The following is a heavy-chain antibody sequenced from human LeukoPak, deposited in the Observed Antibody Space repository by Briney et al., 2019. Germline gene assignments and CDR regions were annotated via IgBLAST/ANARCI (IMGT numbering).Heavy chain of an antibody. V-gene: IGHV4-34*01. CDR2: INHSGST. Sequence: SETLSLTCAVYGGSFSGYFWNWIRQPPGKGLGWIGEINHSGSTNYNPSLKSRVTISVDTSKNQFSLKLSSVTAADTAVYYCAREGCSSTSCYTEGYYFDYWGQGTLVTVSS. J-gene: IGHJ4*02. CDR3: AREGCSSTSCYTEGYYFDY. D-gene: IGHD2-2*02. CDR1: GGSFSGYF.